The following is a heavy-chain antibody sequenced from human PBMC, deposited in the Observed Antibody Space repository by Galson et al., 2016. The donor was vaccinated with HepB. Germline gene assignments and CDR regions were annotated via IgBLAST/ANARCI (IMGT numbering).Heavy chain of an antibody. CDR2: IWHDGSQE. Sequence: SLRLSCAASGFSVNTYAVNWVRQAPGKGLEWVAIIWHDGSQEYYADSVKGRFTVSRDDSKNTRYLQMNSLRVEDTAVYYCARDDGLARLGYWGQGTLVRVSS. CDR1: GFSVNTYA. J-gene: IGHJ4*02. V-gene: IGHV3-30*07. D-gene: IGHD6-19*01. CDR3: ARDDGLARLGY.